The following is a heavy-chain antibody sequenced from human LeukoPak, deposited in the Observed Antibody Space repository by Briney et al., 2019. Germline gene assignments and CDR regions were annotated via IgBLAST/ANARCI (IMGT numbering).Heavy chain of an antibody. CDR3: ARSPSGYRFDS. CDR2: ISNSGST. D-gene: IGHD3-22*01. V-gene: IGHV4-61*01. Sequence: SETLSLTCAVSGGSVNRGTFFWTWIRKPPGKGLEWIGYISNSGSTNYHPSLKSRVTISSDTSKTRFTLKLTSVTAADTAVYFCARSPSGYRFDSWGQGTLVTVSS. J-gene: IGHJ4*02. CDR1: GGSVNRGTFF.